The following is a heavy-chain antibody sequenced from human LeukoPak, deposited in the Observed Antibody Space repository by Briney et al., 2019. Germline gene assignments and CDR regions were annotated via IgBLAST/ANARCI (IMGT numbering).Heavy chain of an antibody. CDR1: GGSISSSSYY. V-gene: IGHV4-39*07. Sequence: PSETLSLTCTVSGGSISSSSYYWGWIRQPPGKGLEWIGSIYYSGSTYYNPSLKSRVTISVDTSKNQFSLKLSSVTAADTAVYYCARDFLRPRERYFDLWGRGTLVTVSS. CDR3: ARDFLRPRERYFDL. CDR2: IYYSGST. J-gene: IGHJ2*01. D-gene: IGHD2/OR15-2a*01.